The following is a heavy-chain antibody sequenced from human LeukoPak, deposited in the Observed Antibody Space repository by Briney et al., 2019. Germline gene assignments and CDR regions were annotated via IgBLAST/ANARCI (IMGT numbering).Heavy chain of an antibody. D-gene: IGHD6-13*01. CDR3: ATLTSRWYGYYFDY. Sequence: ASVKVSCKVSGYALTELSMHWVRQAPGKGLEWMGGFDPEDGETIYAQKFQGRVTMTEDTSTDTAYMELSSLRSEDTAVYYCATLTSRWYGYYFDYWGPGTLVTVSS. J-gene: IGHJ4*02. CDR2: FDPEDGET. V-gene: IGHV1-24*01. CDR1: GYALTELS.